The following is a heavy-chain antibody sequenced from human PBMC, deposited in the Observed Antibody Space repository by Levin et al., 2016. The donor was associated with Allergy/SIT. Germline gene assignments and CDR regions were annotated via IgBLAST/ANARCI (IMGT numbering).Heavy chain of an antibody. V-gene: IGHV4-34*01. D-gene: IGHD2-21*01. CDR3: ARGWAYCGGDCYSGIFNYYYGMDV. J-gene: IGHJ6*02. CDR2: INHSGST. Sequence: SETLSLTCAVYGGSFSGYYWSWIRQPPGKGLEWIGEINHSGSTNYNPSLKSRVTISVDTSKNQFSLKLSSVTAADTAVYYCARGWAYCGGDCYSGIFNYYYGMDVWGQGTTVTVSS. CDR1: GGSFSGYY.